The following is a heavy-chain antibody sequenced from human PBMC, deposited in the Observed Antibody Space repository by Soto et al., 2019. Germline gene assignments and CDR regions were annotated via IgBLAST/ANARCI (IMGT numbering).Heavy chain of an antibody. CDR2: IHYSGST. J-gene: IGHJ5*02. D-gene: IGHD3-22*01. Sequence: KPSETLSLTCTVSGDSISSYYWSWIRQPPGKGLEWIGYIHYSGSTNYNPSLKSRVTISVDTSKNQFSLRLSSVTAADTAVYYCARDLDYYDSSGYYNWFDPWGQGTLVTVS. CDR1: GDSISSYY. V-gene: IGHV4-59*12. CDR3: ARDLDYYDSSGYYNWFDP.